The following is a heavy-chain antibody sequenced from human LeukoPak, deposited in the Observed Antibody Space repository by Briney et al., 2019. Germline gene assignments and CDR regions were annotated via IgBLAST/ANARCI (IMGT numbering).Heavy chain of an antibody. CDR1: GLTFSSYS. V-gene: IGHV3-21*06. D-gene: IGHD5-18*01. CDR2: ISSSNSYI. Sequence: GGSLRLSCAASGLTFSSYSMNWVRQAPGKGLEWVSSISSSNSYIYYADSVRGRFTISRDNAKNSLYLQMNSLRAEDTAVYYCARTAMATFYFDYWGQGTLVTVSS. CDR3: ARTAMATFYFDY. J-gene: IGHJ4*02.